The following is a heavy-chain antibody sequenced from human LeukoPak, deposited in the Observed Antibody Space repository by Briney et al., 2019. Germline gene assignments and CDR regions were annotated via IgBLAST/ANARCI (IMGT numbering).Heavy chain of an antibody. CDR1: GYTLTNYN. V-gene: IGHV1-18*01. CDR2: INTHKGHT. CDR3: AREFGHCSGDNCFYFFDS. D-gene: IGHD2-15*01. J-gene: IGHJ4*02. Sequence: ASVQVSCKASGYTLTNYNISWVRQAPGQELEWMGWINTHKGHTNFLQKFQGRVTVTTDISTNTAYMELRRLRSENTAVYYCAREFGHCSGDNCFYFFDSWGQGSLVIVSS.